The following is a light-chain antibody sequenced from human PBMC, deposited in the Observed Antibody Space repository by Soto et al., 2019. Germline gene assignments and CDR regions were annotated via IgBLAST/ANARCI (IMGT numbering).Light chain of an antibody. CDR2: YDS. CDR3: QVWDSSSDHRV. Sequence: SYELTQPPSVSVAPGKTARITCGGNNIGSKSVHWYQQKPGQAPVLVIYYDSDRPSGIPEQFSGSNSGNTATLTISRVEAGDEADYYCQVWDSSSDHRVFGGGTKVTVL. J-gene: IGLJ2*01. CDR1: NIGSKS. V-gene: IGLV3-21*04.